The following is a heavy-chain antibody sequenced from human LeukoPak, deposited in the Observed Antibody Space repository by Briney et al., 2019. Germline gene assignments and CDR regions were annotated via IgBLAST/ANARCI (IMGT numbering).Heavy chain of an antibody. V-gene: IGHV4-61*08. D-gene: IGHD2-2*03. J-gene: IGHJ4*02. CDR2: IYYSGST. CDR1: GGSISSGGYS. Sequence: SETLSLTCAVSGGSISSGGYSWSWIRQPPGKGLEWIGYIYYSGSTNYNPSLKSRVTISVDTSKNQFSLKLSSVTAADTAVYYCARTIGYCSSTSCSVFDYWGQGALVTVSS. CDR3: ARTIGYCSSTSCSVFDY.